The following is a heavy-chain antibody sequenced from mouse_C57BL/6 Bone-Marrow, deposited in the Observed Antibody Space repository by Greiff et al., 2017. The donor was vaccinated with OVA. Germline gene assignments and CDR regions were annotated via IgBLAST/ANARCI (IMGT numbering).Heavy chain of an antibody. J-gene: IGHJ1*03. Sequence: VKVVESGPGLVAPSQSLSITCTVSGFSLTSYGVHWVRQPPGKGLEWLVVIWRDGSTTYNSALKSRLSISKDNSKSQVFLKMNSLQTDDTAMYYCARQKYDYLYWYFDVWGTGTTVTVSS. CDR1: GFSLTSYG. CDR3: ARQKYDYLYWYFDV. D-gene: IGHD2-4*01. CDR2: IWRDGST. V-gene: IGHV2-6-1*01.